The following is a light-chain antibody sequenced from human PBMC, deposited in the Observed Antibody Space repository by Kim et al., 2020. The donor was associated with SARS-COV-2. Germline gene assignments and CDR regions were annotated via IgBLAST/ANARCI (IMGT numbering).Light chain of an antibody. CDR1: QSVSSC. J-gene: IGKJ5*01. V-gene: IGKV3-11*01. Sequence: EIVLTQSPATLSLSPGERATLSCRASQSVSSCFAWYQQKPGQAPRLLIYDASNRATGIPARFSGSGSGTDFTLTISSLEPEDFAVYYCQPLSNWPRITFGQGTRLEIK. CDR2: DAS. CDR3: QPLSNWPRIT.